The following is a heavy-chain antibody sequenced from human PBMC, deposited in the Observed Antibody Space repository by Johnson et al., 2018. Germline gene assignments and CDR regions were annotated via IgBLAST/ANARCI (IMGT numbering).Heavy chain of an antibody. CDR1: GFTFTSSA. CDR2: IVVGSGNT. D-gene: IGHD1-14*01. V-gene: IGHV1-58*01. J-gene: IGHJ1*01. Sequence: QLVESGPEVKKPGTSVKVSCKASGFTFTSSAVQWVRQARGQRLEWIGWIVVGSGNTNYAQKFQERVTITRDMSTSTAYMGLSSLRSEDTAVYYCAADREEPTGTDQHWGQGTLVTVSS. CDR3: AADREEPTGTDQH.